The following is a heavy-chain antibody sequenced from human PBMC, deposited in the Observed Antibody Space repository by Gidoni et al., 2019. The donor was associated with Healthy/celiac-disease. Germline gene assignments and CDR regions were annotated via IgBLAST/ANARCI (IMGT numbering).Heavy chain of an antibody. CDR3: ARFTIFGVVTHFDY. Sequence: EVQLLESGGGLVQPGGSLRLSCAASGFTFSSYAMSWVRQAPGKGLAWVSAISGSGGSTYYADSVKGRFTISRDNSKNTLYLQMNSLRAEDTAVYYCARFTIFGVVTHFDYWGQGTLVTVSS. CDR1: GFTFSSYA. J-gene: IGHJ4*02. V-gene: IGHV3-23*01. CDR2: ISGSGGST. D-gene: IGHD3-3*01.